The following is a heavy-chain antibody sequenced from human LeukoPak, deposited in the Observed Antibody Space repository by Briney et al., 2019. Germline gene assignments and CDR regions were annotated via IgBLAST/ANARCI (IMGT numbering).Heavy chain of an antibody. Sequence: GGSLRLSCAASRFTFSNYWMSWVRQAPGKGLEWVANIKKDGSEKYYMDSVKGRFTISRDNAKNSLYLQMNSLRAEDTAIYYCAREMDFWSGSYYYYFMDVWGKGTTVTVSS. J-gene: IGHJ6*03. V-gene: IGHV3-7*01. D-gene: IGHD3-3*01. CDR2: IKKDGSEK. CDR1: RFTFSNYW. CDR3: AREMDFWSGSYYYYFMDV.